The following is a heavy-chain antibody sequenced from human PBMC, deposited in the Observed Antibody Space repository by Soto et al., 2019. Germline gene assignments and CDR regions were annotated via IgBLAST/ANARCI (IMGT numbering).Heavy chain of an antibody. CDR2: IYYSGST. CDR3: AGGSGWYGVGDYYYGMDV. Sequence: SETLSLTCTVSGGSISSSSYYWGWIRQPPGKGLEWSGSIYYSGSTYYNPSLKSRVTISVDTSKNPFSMKLSSVTAADPAVYYCAGGSGWYGVGDYYYGMDVWGQGTTVTVSS. J-gene: IGHJ6*02. D-gene: IGHD6-19*01. CDR1: GGSISSSSYY. V-gene: IGHV4-39*01.